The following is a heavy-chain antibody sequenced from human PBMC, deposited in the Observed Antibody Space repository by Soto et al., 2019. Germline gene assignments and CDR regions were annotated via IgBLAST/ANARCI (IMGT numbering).Heavy chain of an antibody. CDR1: GYTFTSYG. J-gene: IGHJ4*02. D-gene: IGHD3-3*01. V-gene: IGHV1-18*01. Sequence: ASVKVSCKAPGYTFTSYGISWVRQAPGQGLEWMGWISAYNGNTNYAQKLQGRVTMTTDTSTGTAYMELRSLRSDDTAVYYCARIWYYDFWSGYSPRRNHFEYWGQGTLVTVSS. CDR3: ARIWYYDFWSGYSPRRNHFEY. CDR2: ISAYNGNT.